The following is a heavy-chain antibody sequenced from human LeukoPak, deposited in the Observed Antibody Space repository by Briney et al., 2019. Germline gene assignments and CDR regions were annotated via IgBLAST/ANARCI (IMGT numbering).Heavy chain of an antibody. CDR2: MNPNSGNT. CDR3: ARRLGYCSDGSCYSLNY. D-gene: IGHD2-15*01. Sequence: ASVKVSCKASGGTFSSYAISWVRQATGQGLEWMGWMNPNSGNTGYAQKFQGRVTMTRNTSISTAYMELSSLRSEDTAVYYCARRLGYCSDGSCYSLNYWGQGTLVTVSS. J-gene: IGHJ4*02. CDR1: GGTFSSYA. V-gene: IGHV1-8*02.